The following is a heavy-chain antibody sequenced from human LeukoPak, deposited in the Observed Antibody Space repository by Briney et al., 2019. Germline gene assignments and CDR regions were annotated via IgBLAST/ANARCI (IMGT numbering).Heavy chain of an antibody. D-gene: IGHD2-2*01. J-gene: IGHJ5*02. V-gene: IGHV4-39*01. Sequence: SETLSLTCTVSGGSISSSSYYWGWIRQPPGKGLEWIGIIYYSGSTYYNPSLKSRLTISVDTSKNQFSLKLSSVSATDTAVYYCARRGSCSSTSCYEYWFDPWGQGTLVTVSS. CDR3: ARRGSCSSTSCYEYWFDP. CDR1: GGSISSSSYY. CDR2: IYYSGST.